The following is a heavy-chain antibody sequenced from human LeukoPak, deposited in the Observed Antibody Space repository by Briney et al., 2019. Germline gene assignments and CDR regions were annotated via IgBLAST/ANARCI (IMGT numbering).Heavy chain of an antibody. Sequence: GASVKVSCKASGYTFTSYDINWVRQATGQGLEWMGWMNPNSGNTGYAQKFQGRVTMTRNTSISTAYMELSSLRSEDTAVYYCARVMRRVGYSSSWCGYWGQGTLVTVSS. CDR2: MNPNSGNT. CDR1: GYTFTSYD. J-gene: IGHJ4*02. V-gene: IGHV1-8*01. CDR3: ARVMRRVGYSSSWCGY. D-gene: IGHD6-13*01.